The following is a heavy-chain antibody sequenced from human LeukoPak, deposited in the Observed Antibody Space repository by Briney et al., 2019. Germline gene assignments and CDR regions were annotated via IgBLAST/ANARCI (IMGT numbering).Heavy chain of an antibody. Sequence: GGSLRLSCAASGFTFSSYAMSWVRQAPGKGLEWVSGISGSGGSTYYADSVKGRFTISRDNSKNTLYLQMNSLRAEDTALYYCAKPSSSWGYYFDYWGQGTLVTVS. CDR2: ISGSGGST. CDR3: AKPSSSWGYYFDY. D-gene: IGHD6-13*01. CDR1: GFTFSSYA. V-gene: IGHV3-23*01. J-gene: IGHJ4*02.